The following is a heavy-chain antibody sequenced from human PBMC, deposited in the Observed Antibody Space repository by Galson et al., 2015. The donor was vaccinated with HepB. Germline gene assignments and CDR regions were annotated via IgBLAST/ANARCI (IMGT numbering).Heavy chain of an antibody. D-gene: IGHD1-26*01. Sequence: QSGAEVKKPGASVKVSCKASGYTFTSYGISWVRQAPGQGLEWMGWISAYNGNTNYAQKLQGRVTMTTDTSTSTAYMELRSLRSDDTAVYYCARDSLRFGWSYVDFQHWGQGTLVTVSS. J-gene: IGHJ1*01. V-gene: IGHV1-18*04. CDR2: ISAYNGNT. CDR3: ARDSLRFGWSYVDFQH. CDR1: GYTFTSYG.